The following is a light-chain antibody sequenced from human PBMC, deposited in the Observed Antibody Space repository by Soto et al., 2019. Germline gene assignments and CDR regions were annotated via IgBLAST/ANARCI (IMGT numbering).Light chain of an antibody. CDR1: QSISSW. Sequence: DIQMTQSPSTLSASVGDRVTITCRASQSISSWLAWYQQKPRKAPKLLIYDASSLESGVPSRLSGSGSGTEFTLTISSLQPDDFATYYCQQYNSYSPTWTFGQGTKVDIK. V-gene: IGKV1-5*01. CDR2: DAS. CDR3: QQYNSYSPTWT. J-gene: IGKJ1*01.